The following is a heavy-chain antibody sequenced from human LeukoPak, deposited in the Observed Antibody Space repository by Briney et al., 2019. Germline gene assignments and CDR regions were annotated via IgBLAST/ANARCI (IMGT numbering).Heavy chain of an antibody. CDR1: GFTFSSYS. V-gene: IGHV3-48*01. CDR2: ISSSSSTI. Sequence: GGSLRLSCAASGFTFSSYSMNWVRQAPGKGPEWVSYISSSSSTIYYADSVKGRFTISRDNSKNTLYLQMNSLRAEDTAVYYCAKDLPTAGIAAADRFDPWGQGTLVTVSS. J-gene: IGHJ5*02. CDR3: AKDLPTAGIAAADRFDP. D-gene: IGHD6-13*01.